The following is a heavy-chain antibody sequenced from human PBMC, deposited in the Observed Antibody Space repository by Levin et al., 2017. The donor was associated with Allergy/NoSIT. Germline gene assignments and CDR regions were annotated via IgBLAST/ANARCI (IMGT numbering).Heavy chain of an antibody. J-gene: IGHJ4*02. D-gene: IGHD3-16*01. CDR1: GGSIGSADYY. Sequence: SQTLSLTCTVSGGSIGSADYYWSWIRQPPGKGLEWIGYIYSTESTFYNPSLKSRVTISVDSSNNQFSLKLSSVTAADTALYYCARWGERFFEYWGQGTLVTVSS. CDR2: IYSTEST. V-gene: IGHV4-30-4*01. CDR3: ARWGERFFEY.